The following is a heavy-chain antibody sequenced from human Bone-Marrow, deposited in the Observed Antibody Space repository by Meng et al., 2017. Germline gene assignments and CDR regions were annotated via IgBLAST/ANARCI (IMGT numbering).Heavy chain of an antibody. CDR1: GGSISSSSYY. V-gene: IGHV4-39*07. J-gene: IGHJ5*02. CDR3: ARAGSGIVVVLDP. D-gene: IGHD2-2*01. CDR2: IYYSGST. Sequence: LPLHESGPGRVKPSATLSLTCTVSGGSISSSSYYWGWIRQPPGKGLEWIGSIYYSGSTYYNPSLKSRVTISVDTSKNQFSLKLSSVTAADTAVYYCARAGSGIVVVLDPWGQGTLVTVSS.